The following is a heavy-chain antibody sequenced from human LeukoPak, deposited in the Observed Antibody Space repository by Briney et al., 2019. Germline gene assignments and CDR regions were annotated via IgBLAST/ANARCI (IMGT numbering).Heavy chain of an antibody. D-gene: IGHD6-6*01. Sequence: SGPTLVKPTQTLTLTCTFSGFSLSTRGVGVGWIRQRPGKALEWLALIYWNDDKRYSPSLKSRLTITKDTSKNQVVLTMTNMDPVDTATYYCAHRHEQLAGLSYFDYWGQGTLVTVSS. CDR1: GFSLSTRGVG. J-gene: IGHJ4*02. V-gene: IGHV2-5*01. CDR3: AHRHEQLAGLSYFDY. CDR2: IYWNDDK.